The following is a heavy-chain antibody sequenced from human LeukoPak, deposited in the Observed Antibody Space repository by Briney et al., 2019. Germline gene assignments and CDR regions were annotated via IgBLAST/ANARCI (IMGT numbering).Heavy chain of an antibody. V-gene: IGHV3-7*03. CDR3: AREKFDY. J-gene: IGHJ4*02. Sequence: PGGSLRLSCAASGFTFSSYAMHWVRQAPGKGLEWVANIKHDGSEKYSVDSVKGRFTISRDNAKNSLYLQMNSLRAEDTAVYYCAREKFDYWGQGTLVTVSS. CDR2: IKHDGSEK. CDR1: GFTFSSYA.